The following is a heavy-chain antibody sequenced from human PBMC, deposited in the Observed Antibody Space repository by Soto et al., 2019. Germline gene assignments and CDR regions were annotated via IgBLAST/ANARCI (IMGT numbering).Heavy chain of an antibody. D-gene: IGHD3-16*02. V-gene: IGHV1-69*13. J-gene: IGHJ4*02. CDR2: IIPIFGTA. Sequence: SVKVSCKASGGTFSSYAISWVRQAPGQGLXWMGGIIPIFGTANYAQKFQGRVTITADESTSTAYMELSSLRSEDTAVYYCARSPHYVWGSYRYASYFDYWGQGTLVTVSS. CDR1: GGTFSSYA. CDR3: ARSPHYVWGSYRYASYFDY.